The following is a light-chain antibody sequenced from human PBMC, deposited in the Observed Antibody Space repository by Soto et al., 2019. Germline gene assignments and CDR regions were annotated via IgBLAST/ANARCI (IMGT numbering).Light chain of an antibody. Sequence: DIQLTQSPSFLSASVGDRVTITCRASQGISSYLAWYQQKPGTAPQLLIYAASTLQSGVPSRFSGSGSGTEFTLTISSLQPEDFATYYCQQLHSNPYIFGQGTKVEI. J-gene: IGKJ2*01. CDR3: QQLHSNPYI. CDR1: QGISSY. V-gene: IGKV1-9*01. CDR2: AAS.